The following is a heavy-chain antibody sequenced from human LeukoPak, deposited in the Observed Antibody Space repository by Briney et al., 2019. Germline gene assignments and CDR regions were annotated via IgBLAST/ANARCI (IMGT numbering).Heavy chain of an antibody. CDR3: ARSSGVVVKY. V-gene: IGHV1-69*13. CDR2: IVPIFGTA. J-gene: IGHJ4*02. CDR1: GGTVSSYA. D-gene: IGHD3-3*01. Sequence: GASVKVSCKASGGTVSSYAISWVRQAPGQGLEWMGGIVPIFGTANYAQKFQGRVTITADESTSTAYVELSSLRSEDTAVYYCARSSGVVVKYWGQGTLVTVSS.